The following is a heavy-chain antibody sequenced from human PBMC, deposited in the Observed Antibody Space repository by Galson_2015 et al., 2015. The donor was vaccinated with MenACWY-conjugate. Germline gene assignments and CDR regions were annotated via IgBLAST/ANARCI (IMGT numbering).Heavy chain of an antibody. Sequence: SLRLSCAASGFTFSSNTMNWVRQAPGKGLEWVSSISSAGSSIYYADSVKGRFTISRDNAENSLYLQMNSLRDEDTDVYYCARERGPYDSFDVWGQGTMVTVSS. D-gene: IGHD3-10*01. J-gene: IGHJ3*01. CDR1: GFTFSSNT. CDR2: ISSAGSSI. CDR3: ARERGPYDSFDV. V-gene: IGHV3-48*02.